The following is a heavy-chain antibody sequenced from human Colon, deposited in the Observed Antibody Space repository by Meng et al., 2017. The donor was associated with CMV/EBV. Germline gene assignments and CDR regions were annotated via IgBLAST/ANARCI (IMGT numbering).Heavy chain of an antibody. CDR2: IWYDENNK. J-gene: IGHJ4*02. D-gene: IGHD6-6*01. CDR1: GFIFSTYG. V-gene: IGHV3-33*06. Sequence: GESLKISCAASGFIFSTYGMHWVRQAPGKGLEWVALIWYDENNKFYADSVKGRFTISRDNSKNTLYLQMNRLRAEDTAVYYCAKDAARYSASSPPDYWGQGTLVTVSS. CDR3: AKDAARYSASSPPDY.